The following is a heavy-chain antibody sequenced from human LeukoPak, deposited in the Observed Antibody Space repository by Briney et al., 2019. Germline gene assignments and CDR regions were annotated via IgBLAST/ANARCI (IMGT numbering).Heavy chain of an antibody. CDR3: ATIGGLSVRGEDY. Sequence: SETLSLTCAVSGGSISSSNWWSWVRQPPGKGLEWIGEIYHSGSTNYNPSLKSRVTISVDKSKNQFSLKLSSVTAADTAVYYCATIGGLSVRGEDYWGQGTLVTVSS. J-gene: IGHJ4*02. V-gene: IGHV4-4*02. D-gene: IGHD3-16*02. CDR2: IYHSGST. CDR1: GGSISSSNW.